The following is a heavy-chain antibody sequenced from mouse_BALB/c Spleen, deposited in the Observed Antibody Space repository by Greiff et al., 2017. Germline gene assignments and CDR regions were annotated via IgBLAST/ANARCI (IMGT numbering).Heavy chain of an antibody. D-gene: IGHD1-1*01. CDR2: ISSGGST. Sequence: EVKLVESGGGLVKPGGSLKLSCAASGFTFSSYAMSWVRQTPEKRLEWVASISSGGSTYYPDSVKGRFTISRDNARNILYLQMSSLRSEDTAMYYCARGDYVSDYAMDYWGQGTSVTVSS. V-gene: IGHV5-6-5*01. CDR3: ARGDYVSDYAMDY. CDR1: GFTFSSYA. J-gene: IGHJ4*01.